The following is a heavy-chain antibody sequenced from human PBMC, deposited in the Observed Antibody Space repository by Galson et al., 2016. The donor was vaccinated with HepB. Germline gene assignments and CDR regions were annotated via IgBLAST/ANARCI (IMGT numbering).Heavy chain of an antibody. D-gene: IGHD5-12*01. Sequence: SLRLSCAASGFTFTTYWMSWVRQAPEKGLEWVANIKEDGSEKYYVDSVKGRFTISRDNAGKSLYLQMNGLRAEDSAVYYCARDGRQHELYSWFDPWGQGTLVTVSS. V-gene: IGHV3-7*03. J-gene: IGHJ5*02. CDR1: GFTFTTYW. CDR2: IKEDGSEK. CDR3: ARDGRQHELYSWFDP.